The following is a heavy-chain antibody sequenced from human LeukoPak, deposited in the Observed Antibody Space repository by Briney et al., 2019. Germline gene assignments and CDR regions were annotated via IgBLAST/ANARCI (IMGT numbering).Heavy chain of an antibody. J-gene: IGHJ4*02. CDR2: IDPSGST. CDR3: ARDVWDYYGSSTYNQRHYYFDF. D-gene: IGHD3-22*01. CDR1: GSSIGSFSY. V-gene: IGHV4-38-2*02. Sequence: PSETLSLTCAVSGSSIGSFSYWAWIRQSPGKGLEWIATIDPSGSTFYNPSLRSRVTLSLGTSKIHFSFNLSSVTAADTAVYYCARDVWDYYGSSTYNQRHYYFDFWGRGTLVTVSS.